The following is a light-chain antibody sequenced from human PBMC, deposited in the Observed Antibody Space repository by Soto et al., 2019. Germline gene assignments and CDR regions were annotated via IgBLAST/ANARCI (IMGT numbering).Light chain of an antibody. CDR3: LQHNRYPWT. Sequence: DIQMTQSPSSLSAPVGDRVTITCRASQGIRNNIGWYQQKPGKDPKRLIYAASSLQGGVPSRFGGGGSGTEFTLIISSLQPEDFATYYCLQHNRYPWTFGQGTKVEIK. CDR2: AAS. J-gene: IGKJ1*01. V-gene: IGKV1-17*01. CDR1: QGIRNN.